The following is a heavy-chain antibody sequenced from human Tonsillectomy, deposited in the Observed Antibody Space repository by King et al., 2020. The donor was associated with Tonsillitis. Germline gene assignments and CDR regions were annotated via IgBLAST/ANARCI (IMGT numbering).Heavy chain of an antibody. D-gene: IGHD3-22*01. CDR1: GFNLTNYG. CDR2: ISYDGTNK. V-gene: IGHV3-30*03. Sequence: VQLVESGGGVVQPGRSLRLSCAVSGFNLTNYGLHWVRQAPGKGLEWVAVISYDGTNKYYADSVKGRFTISRDNSKNTLYLRMNSLRPGDTALYYCARDREDSSGYFLGAFDIWGQGTMVTVSS. CDR3: ARDREDSSGYFLGAFDI. J-gene: IGHJ3*02.